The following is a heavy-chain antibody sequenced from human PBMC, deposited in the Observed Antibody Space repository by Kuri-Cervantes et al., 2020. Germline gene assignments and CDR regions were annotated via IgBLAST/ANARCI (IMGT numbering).Heavy chain of an antibody. CDR3: AKRGGSGWFTLDY. CDR1: GFTFSSYG. D-gene: IGHD6-19*01. CDR2: ISYDGSNK. Sequence: GGPLRLSCAASGFTFSSYGMHWVRQAPGKGLEWVAVISYDGSNKYYADSVKGRFTISRDNSKNTLYLQLNSLRAEDTAVYYCAKRGGSGWFTLDYWGQGTLVTVSS. J-gene: IGHJ4*02. V-gene: IGHV3-30*18.